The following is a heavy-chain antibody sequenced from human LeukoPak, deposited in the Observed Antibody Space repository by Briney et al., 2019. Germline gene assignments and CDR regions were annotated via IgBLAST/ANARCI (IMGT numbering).Heavy chain of an antibody. V-gene: IGHV3-66*01. D-gene: IGHD3-9*01. J-gene: IGHJ4*02. CDR3: ARVGPDILTGYSFDY. CDR2: IYSGGST. Sequence: PGGSLRLSCAASGFTFSSNYMSWVRQAPGKGLEGVSVIYSGGSTYYADSVKGRFTISRDNSKNTLYLQMNSLRAEDTAVYYCARVGPDILTGYSFDYWGQGTLVTVSS. CDR1: GFTFSSNY.